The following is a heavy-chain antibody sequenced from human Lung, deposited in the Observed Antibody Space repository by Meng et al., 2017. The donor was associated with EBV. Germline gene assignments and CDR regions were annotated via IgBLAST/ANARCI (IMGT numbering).Heavy chain of an antibody. CDR2: IKRRTDEDGTL. CDR3: TTDEGGSRF. J-gene: IGHJ4*02. D-gene: IGHD2-15*01. Sequence: VQLGESGGGLVKPGGSLRLSCAASGFTFSNAWMNWVRQAPGKGLEWVGRIKRRTDEDGTLDYAAPVKGRFTISRDDSYNMMYLQMNSLKTEDTGVYYCTTDEGGSRFWGQGTLVTASS. V-gene: IGHV3-15*01. CDR1: GFTFSNAW.